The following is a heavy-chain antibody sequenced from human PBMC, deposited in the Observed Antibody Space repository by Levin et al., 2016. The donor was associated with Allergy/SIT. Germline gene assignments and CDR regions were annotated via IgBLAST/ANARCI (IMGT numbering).Heavy chain of an antibody. J-gene: IGHJ3*02. CDR3: ARDKREYSSSDRLGAFDI. D-gene: IGHD6-6*01. Sequence: GESLKISCAASGFTFSSYAMSWVRQAPGKGLEWVSVISGSGGSTYYADSVKGRFTISRDNSKNTLYLQMNSLRAEDTAVYYCARDKREYSSSDRLGAFDIWGQGTMVTVSS. CDR1: GFTFSSYA. CDR2: ISGSGGST. V-gene: IGHV3-23*01.